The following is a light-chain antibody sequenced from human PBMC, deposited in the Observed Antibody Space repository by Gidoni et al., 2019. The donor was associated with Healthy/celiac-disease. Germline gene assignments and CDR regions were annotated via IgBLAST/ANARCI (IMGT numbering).Light chain of an antibody. J-gene: IGKJ2*01. Sequence: EIVMTKSRATLSVSPGEKATLSCRASQIVSSNLTWYQKKPGQAPRLLIYGESTRATGITARFSGSGSGTEFTLNISSLQSEDFAVYYCQKYNNWPPYTFGQGTKLEIK. CDR2: GES. V-gene: IGKV3D-15*01. CDR3: QKYNNWPPYT. CDR1: QIVSSN.